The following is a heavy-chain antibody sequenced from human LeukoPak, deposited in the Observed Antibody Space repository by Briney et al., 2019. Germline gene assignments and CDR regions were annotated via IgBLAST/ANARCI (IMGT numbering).Heavy chain of an antibody. V-gene: IGHV3-23*01. J-gene: IGHJ4*02. CDR2: ISGSGGST. CDR1: GFTFSSYA. Sequence: PGGSLRLSCAASGFTFSSYAMSWVRQAPGKGREWVSVISGSGGSTYYADSVKGRFTISRDNSKNTLYLQMNSLRAEHTAVYYCANLNGGSCYSYLDYWGQGPLVTVSS. D-gene: IGHD2-15*01. CDR3: ANLNGGSCYSYLDY.